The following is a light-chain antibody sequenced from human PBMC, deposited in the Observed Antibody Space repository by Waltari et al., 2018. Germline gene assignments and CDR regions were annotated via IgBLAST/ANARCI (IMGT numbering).Light chain of an antibody. V-gene: IGKV3-15*01. Sequence: EVVMTKSPATLSVSPGERVTLSCRASQSVGDNLAWYQKQPGQAPRLLIYGASTRATDIPDRFSGSGSGTDFTLTISSLQSEDFATYYCQQYNNWLMTFGQGTRLDLK. CDR3: QQYNNWLMT. CDR1: QSVGDN. J-gene: IGKJ5*01. CDR2: GAS.